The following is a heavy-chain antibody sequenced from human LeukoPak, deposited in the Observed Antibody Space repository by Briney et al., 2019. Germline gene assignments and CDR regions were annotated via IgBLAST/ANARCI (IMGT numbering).Heavy chain of an antibody. V-gene: IGHV4-34*01. D-gene: IGHD4-11*01. Sequence: ASETLSLTCAVYGGSFSSYYWSWIRQPPGKGLEWIGEINHSGSTNYNPSLKSRVTISVDTSKNQFSLKLSSVTAADTAVYYCARTWGWIVTTFFGFDPWGQGTLVTVSS. CDR1: GGSFSSYY. J-gene: IGHJ5*02. CDR3: ARTWGWIVTTFFGFDP. CDR2: INHSGST.